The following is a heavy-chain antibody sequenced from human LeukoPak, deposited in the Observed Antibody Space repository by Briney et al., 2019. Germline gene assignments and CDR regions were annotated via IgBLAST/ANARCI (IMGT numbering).Heavy chain of an antibody. J-gene: IGHJ5*02. CDR1: GFTFSSYS. CDR3: ARDRGCSSTSCYTGIVIWFDP. CDR2: ISSSSSYI. V-gene: IGHV3-21*05. Sequence: GGSLRLSCAASGFTFSSYSMNWVRQAPGKGLEWVSYISSSSSYIYYADSVKGRFTISRDNAKNSLYLQMNSLRAEDTAVYYCARDRGCSSTSCYTGIVIWFDPWGQGTLVTVSS. D-gene: IGHD2-2*02.